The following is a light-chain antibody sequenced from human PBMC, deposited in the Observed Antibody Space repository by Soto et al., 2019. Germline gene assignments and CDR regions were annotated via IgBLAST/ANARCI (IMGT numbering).Light chain of an antibody. Sequence: DIQMTQSPSSLSASVGDRVTITCRASQSISSYLNWYQQKPGKAPKLLIYAASSLQSGVPSRFSGGGSGTDFTLTISILQPEDFATYYCQQSYSTPPSFGGGTKVNIK. V-gene: IGKV1-39*01. CDR2: AAS. CDR1: QSISSY. CDR3: QQSYSTPPS. J-gene: IGKJ4*01.